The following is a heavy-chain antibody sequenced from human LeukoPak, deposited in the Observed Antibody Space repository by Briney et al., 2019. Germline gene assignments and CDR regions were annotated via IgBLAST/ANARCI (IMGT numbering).Heavy chain of an antibody. CDR3: ARDPYGFCSGGICLHFDY. D-gene: IGHD2-15*01. CDR2: ISSGSSYM. V-gene: IGHV3-21*01. CDR1: GFTFSNYG. J-gene: IGHJ4*02. Sequence: GGSLRLSCAASGFTFSNYGMSWVRQAPGKGPEWVSSISSGSSYMYYADSVKGRFAISRDNAQNSLYLEMNSLRAEDTAMYYCARDPYGFCSGGICLHFDYWAPGTQVTVSS.